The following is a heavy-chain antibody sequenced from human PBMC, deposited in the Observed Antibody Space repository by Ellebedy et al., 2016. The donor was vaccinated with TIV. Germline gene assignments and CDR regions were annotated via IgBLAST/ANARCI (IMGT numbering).Heavy chain of an antibody. J-gene: IGHJ6*02. D-gene: IGHD3-10*01. CDR2: VSGSGEKK. CDR1: GFTFRNYA. CDR3: AKNQGSGSPYYYAMDV. Sequence: GESLKISCAASGFTFRNYAMTWVRQAPGKRLECVSVVSGSGEKKYYADSVKGRFTISRDNSKHTLDLQMNNVRAEDAAVYFCAKNQGSGSPYYYAMDVWGQGTTVIVSS. V-gene: IGHV3-23*01.